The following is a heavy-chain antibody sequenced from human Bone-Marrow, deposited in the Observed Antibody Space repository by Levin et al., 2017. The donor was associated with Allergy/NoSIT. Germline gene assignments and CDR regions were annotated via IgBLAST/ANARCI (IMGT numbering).Heavy chain of an antibody. J-gene: IGHJ4*02. CDR2: FDPEDGET. CDR3: ATEPAPGLEKYYDTSGLGD. V-gene: IGHV1-24*01. Sequence: ASVKVSCKVSGYTLTEFSMHWVRQAPGQGLEWMGGFDPEDGETIYAQKFQGRVTMTEDTSTDTASMELRSLRSEDTAIYYCATEPAPGLEKYYDTSGLGDWGQGTLVTVSS. CDR1: GYTLTEFS. D-gene: IGHD3-22*01.